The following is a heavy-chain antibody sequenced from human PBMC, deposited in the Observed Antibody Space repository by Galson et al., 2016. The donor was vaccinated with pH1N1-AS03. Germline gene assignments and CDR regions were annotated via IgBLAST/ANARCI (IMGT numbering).Heavy chain of an antibody. CDR1: GDSVSSGPYY. D-gene: IGHD6-13*01. CDR2: IYFSGGT. V-gene: IGHV4-61*01. CDR3: ARFRSSWTFYYGLDV. Sequence: SETLSLTCTVSGDSVSSGPYYWTWIRQPPGKGLEWIGHIYFSGGTNYNPSLKSRVTISVDTSKNQFSLKLSSVTAVDTAVYYCARFRSSWTFYYGLDVWGQGTVVTVSS. J-gene: IGHJ3*01.